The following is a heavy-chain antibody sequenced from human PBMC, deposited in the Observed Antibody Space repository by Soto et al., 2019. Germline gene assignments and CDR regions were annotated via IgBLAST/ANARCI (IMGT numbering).Heavy chain of an antibody. CDR2: IYYSGST. CDR1: GGSISSSSYY. CDR3: ARRGYDFWSGYDY. Sequence: SETLSLTCTVSGGSISSSSYYWGWIRQPPGKGLEWIGSIYYSGSTYYNPSLKSRVTISVDTSKNQFSLKLSSVTAADTAVYYCARRGYDFWSGYDYWGQGTLVTVSS. D-gene: IGHD3-3*01. J-gene: IGHJ4*02. V-gene: IGHV4-39*01.